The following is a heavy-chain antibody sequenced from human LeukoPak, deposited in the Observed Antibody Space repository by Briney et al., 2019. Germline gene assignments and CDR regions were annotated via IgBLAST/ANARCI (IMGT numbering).Heavy chain of an antibody. CDR2: IIPIFGTA. D-gene: IGHD3-22*01. V-gene: IGHV1-69*13. Sequence: SVKVSCKASGGTFSSYAISWVRQAPGQGLEWMGGIIPIFGTANYAQKFQGRVTITADESTSTAYMELSSLRSEDTAVYYRAAYYDSSGYYSYGPLDYWGQGTLVTVSS. J-gene: IGHJ4*02. CDR1: GGTFSSYA. CDR3: AAYYDSSGYYSYGPLDY.